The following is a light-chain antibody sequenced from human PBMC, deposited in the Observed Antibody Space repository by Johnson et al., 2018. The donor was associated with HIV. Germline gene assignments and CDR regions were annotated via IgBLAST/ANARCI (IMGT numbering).Light chain of an antibody. V-gene: IGLV1-51*02. CDR3: GTWHGGLSGGGV. CDR2: ENN. CDR1: SSNIGNNY. Sequence: QSVLTQPPSVSAAPGQKVTIFCSGSSSNIGNNYVSWYQQLPGTAPKLLIYENNKRPSGIPDRFSGSKSGTSATLGITGLQTGDEADYYCGTWHGGLSGGGVYGTGTMVTVL. J-gene: IGLJ1*01.